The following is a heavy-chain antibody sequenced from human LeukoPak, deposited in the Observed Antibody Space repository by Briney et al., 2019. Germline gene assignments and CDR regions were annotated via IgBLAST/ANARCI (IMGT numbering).Heavy chain of an antibody. J-gene: IGHJ6*02. Sequence: GGSLRLSCAASGFTFSTYTMYWVRHPPGKGLEWVSIIGSSGGGIHYADSVKGRFTISRDNSKNTLYLQMNSLRAEDTAVYYCASPSHSSGWYGGGLYYYYGMDVWGQGTTVTVSS. V-gene: IGHV3-23*01. D-gene: IGHD6-19*01. CDR2: IGSSGGGI. CDR3: ASPSHSSGWYGGGLYYYYGMDV. CDR1: GFTFSTYT.